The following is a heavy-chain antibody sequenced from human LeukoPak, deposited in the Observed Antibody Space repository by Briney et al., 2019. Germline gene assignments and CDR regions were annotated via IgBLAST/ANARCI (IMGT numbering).Heavy chain of an antibody. CDR3: ARPVYCSGGSCSNWFDP. D-gene: IGHD2-15*01. CDR2: IYYSGST. V-gene: IGHV4-39*01. CDR1: GGSISSGSYY. Sequence: PSETLSLTCTVSGGSISSGSYYWGWIRQPPGKGLEWIGSIYYSGSTYYNPSLKSRVTISVDTSKNQFSLKLSSVTAADTAVYYCARPVYCSGGSCSNWFDPWGQGTLVTVSS. J-gene: IGHJ5*02.